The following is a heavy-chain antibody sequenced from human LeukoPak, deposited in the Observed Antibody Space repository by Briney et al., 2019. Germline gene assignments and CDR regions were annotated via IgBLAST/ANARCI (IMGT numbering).Heavy chain of an antibody. CDR2: MNPNSGNT. V-gene: IGHV1-8*01. Sequence: GASVKVSCKASGYTFTSYDINWVRQATGQGLEWMGWMNPNSGNTGYAQKFQGRVTMTRDTSTSTVYMELSSLRSEDTAVYYCAREFRDYYDSSGYLFDYWGQGTLVTVSS. CDR3: AREFRDYYDSSGYLFDY. CDR1: GYTFTSYD. J-gene: IGHJ4*02. D-gene: IGHD3-22*01.